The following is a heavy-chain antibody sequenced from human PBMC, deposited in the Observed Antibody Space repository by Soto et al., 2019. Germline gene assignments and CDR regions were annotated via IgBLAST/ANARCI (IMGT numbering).Heavy chain of an antibody. CDR3: ARIVVVVPAAIGEEYYGMDV. J-gene: IGHJ6*02. Sequence: VKVSCKTSGYTFTSYGIRWVRQAPGQGLEWMGWISAYNGNTNYAQKLQGRVTMATDTSTSTAYMELRSLRSDDTAVYYCARIVVVVPAAIGEEYYGMDVWGQ. D-gene: IGHD2-2*02. V-gene: IGHV1-18*01. CDR1: GYTFTSYG. CDR2: ISAYNGNT.